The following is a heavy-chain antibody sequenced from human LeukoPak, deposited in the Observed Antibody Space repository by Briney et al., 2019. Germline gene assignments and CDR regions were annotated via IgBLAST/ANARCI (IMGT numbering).Heavy chain of an antibody. Sequence: SVKVSCKASGGTFSSYAISWVRQAPGQGLEWMGGIIPIFGTANYAQKFQGRVTITTDESTSTAYMELSSLRSEDTAVYNCARGVRYYYDSSGYYYSYYFDYWGQGTLVTVSS. CDR1: GGTFSSYA. CDR3: ARGVRYYYDSSGYYYSYYFDY. CDR2: IIPIFGTA. D-gene: IGHD3-22*01. V-gene: IGHV1-69*05. J-gene: IGHJ4*02.